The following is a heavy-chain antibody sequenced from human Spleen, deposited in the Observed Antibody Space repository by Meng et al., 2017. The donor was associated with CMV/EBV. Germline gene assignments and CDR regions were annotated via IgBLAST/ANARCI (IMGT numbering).Heavy chain of an antibody. Sequence: GESLKISCAASGFTVGSFAMDWVRQAPGKGPEWVAVTSEDGNNVYYADSAKGRFIISRDNSKNTLFLQMNSLSVDDTAVYYCARRGYYDNSAKYFDYWGQGTLVTVSS. CDR1: GFTVGSFA. J-gene: IGHJ4*02. V-gene: IGHV3-30*04. CDR3: ARRGYYDNSAKYFDY. CDR2: TSEDGNNV. D-gene: IGHD3-22*01.